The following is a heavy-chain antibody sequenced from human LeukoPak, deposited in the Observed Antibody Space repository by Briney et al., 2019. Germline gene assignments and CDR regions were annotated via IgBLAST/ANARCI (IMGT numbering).Heavy chain of an antibody. V-gene: IGHV3-15*01. CDR3: TTDRYYDNSELQFQH. Sequence: PGGSLRLSRAASGFTLNNAWMSWVRQAPGKGLEWLGRIKRETDGGTIDYAAPVKGRFTISRDDSRNTLYLQMDSLKIEDTAVYYCTTDRYYDNSELQFQHWGQGTLVTVSS. CDR2: IKRETDGGTI. J-gene: IGHJ1*01. CDR1: GFTLNNAW. D-gene: IGHD3-22*01.